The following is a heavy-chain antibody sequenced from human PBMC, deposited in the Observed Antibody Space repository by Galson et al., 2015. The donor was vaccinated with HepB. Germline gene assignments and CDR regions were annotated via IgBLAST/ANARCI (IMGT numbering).Heavy chain of an antibody. D-gene: IGHD1-26*01. V-gene: IGHV3-49*04. CDR3: TRAGVSYSGSYYFDY. CDR2: LRSKAYGETT. J-gene: IGHJ4*02. CDR1: GFTFGDYA. Sequence: SLRLSCAASGFTFGDYAMNWVRQAPEKGLEWVGFLRSKAYGETTEYAASVKGRFTLSRDDSKSIAYLQMNSLKSEDTAVYYCTRAGVSYSGSYYFDYWGQGTLVTVSS.